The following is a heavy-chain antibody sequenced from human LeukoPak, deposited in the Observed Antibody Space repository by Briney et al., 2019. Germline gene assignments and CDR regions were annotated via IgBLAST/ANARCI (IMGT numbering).Heavy chain of an antibody. CDR2: IYYRGST. J-gene: IGHJ4*02. Sequence: SETLSLTCAVSGGSVSTSGFPWSWLRQPPGKGLEWIGDIYYRGSTNYNPSLKSRVTISVDTSKNQFSLKLSSVTAADTAVYYCARGQVFLDFWGQGTLVTVSS. CDR3: ARGQVFLDF. CDR1: GGSVSTSGFP. V-gene: IGHV4-61*08.